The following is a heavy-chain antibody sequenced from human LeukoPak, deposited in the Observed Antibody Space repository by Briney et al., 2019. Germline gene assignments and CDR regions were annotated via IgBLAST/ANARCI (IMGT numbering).Heavy chain of an antibody. CDR3: IHYGSGSYSTDY. V-gene: IGHV3-73*01. Sequence: QPGGSLRLSCATSGFTFSGADMHWVRQVSGKGLEWVGRITSKGNKYATEYAASVKGRFTISRDDSKNTAYLQMNSLKTEDTAVYYCIHYGSGSYSTDYWGQGTQVTVSS. D-gene: IGHD3-10*01. CDR2: ITSKGNKYAT. CDR1: GFTFSGAD. J-gene: IGHJ4*02.